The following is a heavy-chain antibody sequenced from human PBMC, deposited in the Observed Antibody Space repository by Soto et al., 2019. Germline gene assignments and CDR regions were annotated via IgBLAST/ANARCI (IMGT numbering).Heavy chain of an antibody. CDR2: ISSSSSYI. V-gene: IGHV3-21*01. CDR1: GFTFGSYS. CDR3: ARGAPDYYGSGSYFWDPKYNWFDP. J-gene: IGHJ5*02. D-gene: IGHD3-10*01. Sequence: PGGSLRLSCAASGFTFGSYSMNWVRQAPGKRLEWVSSISSSSSYIYYADSVKGRFTISRDTAKNSLYLQMNSLRAEDTAVYYCARGAPDYYGSGSYFWDPKYNWFDPWGQGTLVTVSS.